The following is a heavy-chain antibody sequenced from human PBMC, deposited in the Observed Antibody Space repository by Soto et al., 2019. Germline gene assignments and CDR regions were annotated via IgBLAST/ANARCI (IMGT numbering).Heavy chain of an antibody. Sequence: QVQLVESGGGVVQPGRSLRLSCAASGFTFSSYGMHWVRQAPGKGLEWVAVIWYDGSNKYYADSVKGRFTISRDNSKNKLYLQMNSLRAEDTAVYYCARNLLETGGSSWYTGIVDYWGQGTLVTVSS. CDR3: ARNLLETGGSSWYTGIVDY. J-gene: IGHJ4*02. CDR1: GFTFSSYG. CDR2: IWYDGSNK. V-gene: IGHV3-33*01. D-gene: IGHD6-13*01.